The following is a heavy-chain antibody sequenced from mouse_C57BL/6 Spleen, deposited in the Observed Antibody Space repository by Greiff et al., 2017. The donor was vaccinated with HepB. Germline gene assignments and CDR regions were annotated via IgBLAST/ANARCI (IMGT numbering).Heavy chain of an antibody. CDR2: IDPETGGT. V-gene: IGHV1-15*01. CDR1: GYTFTDYE. Sequence: SGAELVRPGASVTLSCKASGYTFTDYEMHWVKQTPVHGLEWIGAIDPETGGTAYNQKFKGKAILTADKSSSTAYMELRSLTSEDSAVYYCTGYYAMDYWGQGTSVTVSS. J-gene: IGHJ4*01. CDR3: TGYYAMDY.